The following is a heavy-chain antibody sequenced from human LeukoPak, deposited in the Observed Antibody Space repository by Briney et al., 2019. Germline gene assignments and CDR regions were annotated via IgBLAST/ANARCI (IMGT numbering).Heavy chain of an antibody. CDR2: ISGSGGST. D-gene: IGHD2-15*01. Sequence: PGGSLRLSCAASGFTFSSYAMSWVRQAPGKGPEWVSAISGSGGSTYYADSVKGRFTISRDNSKNTLYLQMNSLRAEDTAVYYCAKDQDPIYSHFDYWGQGTLVTVSS. V-gene: IGHV3-23*01. CDR3: AKDQDPIYSHFDY. J-gene: IGHJ4*02. CDR1: GFTFSSYA.